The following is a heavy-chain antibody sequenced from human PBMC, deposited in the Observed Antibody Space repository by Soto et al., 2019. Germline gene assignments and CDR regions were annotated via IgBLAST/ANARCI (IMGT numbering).Heavy chain of an antibody. CDR1: GFSFSHYG. J-gene: IGHJ6*02. CDR3: ARDREREQLGYYGVDV. V-gene: IGHV3-30*03. CDR2: ISYDGSHK. D-gene: IGHD6-13*01. Sequence: QVQVVESGGGVVQPGRSLRLSCVASGFSFSHYGMQWVRQAPGKGLEWVAVISYDGSHKYYGESVTGRFTISRDNSKNPLLLQMNSLRPEDTGLYFCARDREREQLGYYGVDVWGQGTTVAVSS.